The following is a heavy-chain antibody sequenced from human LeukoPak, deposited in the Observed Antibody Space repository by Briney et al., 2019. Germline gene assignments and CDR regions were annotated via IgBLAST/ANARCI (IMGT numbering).Heavy chain of an antibody. CDR1: GYTFTSYA. CDR3: ARPELRWSAYYYLDV. Sequence: ASVKVSCKSSGYTFTSYAMNWVRQPPGQGLELMGWINTNTGNPTYAEGFTGRLFFSLDTSVSTAYLQINTLKSEDTAVYYCARPELRWSAYYYLDVWGKGTTVTVSS. CDR2: INTNTGNP. D-gene: IGHD4-23*01. V-gene: IGHV7-4-1*02. J-gene: IGHJ6*03.